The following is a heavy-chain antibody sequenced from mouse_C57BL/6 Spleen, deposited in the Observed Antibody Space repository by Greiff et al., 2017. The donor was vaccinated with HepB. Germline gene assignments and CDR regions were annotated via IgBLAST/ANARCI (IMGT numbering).Heavy chain of an antibody. D-gene: IGHD1-1*01. CDR2: INPNNGGT. V-gene: IGHV1-26*01. CDR1: GYTFTDYY. Sequence: EVQLQQSGPELVKPGASVKISCKASGYTFTDYYMNWVKQSHGKSLEWIGDINPNNGGTSYNQKFKGKATLTVDKSSSTAYMELRSLTSDDSAVYDCARSHYGSSSYSMDYWGQGTSVTVSS. J-gene: IGHJ4*01. CDR3: ARSHYGSSSYSMDY.